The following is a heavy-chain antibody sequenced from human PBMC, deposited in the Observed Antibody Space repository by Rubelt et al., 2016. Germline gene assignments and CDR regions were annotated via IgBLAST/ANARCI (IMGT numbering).Heavy chain of an antibody. V-gene: IGHV3-21*01. CDR3: ARDHEAAFGVAPSRGWADY. CDR2: FSGNSANI. D-gene: IGHD3-3*01. CDR1: GFTFSSTT. J-gene: IGHJ4*02. Sequence: EVQLVESGGGLVKPGGSLRLSCAASGFTFSSTTMNWVRQGPGKGLEWVSSFSGNSANIYYDDSVRGRFPNPRTNSKNQLYLKLNRLRAEDTAVYYCARDHEAAFGVAPSRGWADYWGRGTLVTVSS.